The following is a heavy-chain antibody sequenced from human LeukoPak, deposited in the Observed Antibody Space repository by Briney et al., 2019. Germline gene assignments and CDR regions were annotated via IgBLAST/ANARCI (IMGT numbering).Heavy chain of an antibody. Sequence: GGSLKLSCAASGFTFNNYAMHWVRQAPGKGLEWVAVISYDGSNKYYADSVKGRFTISRDNSKNTLYLQMDSLRVEGTAVYYYARAPLYSPSYYYYYYMDVWGNGTTVTISS. V-gene: IGHV3-30*04. J-gene: IGHJ6*03. CDR2: ISYDGSNK. D-gene: IGHD2-21*01. CDR1: GFTFNNYA. CDR3: ARAPLYSPSYYYYYYMDV.